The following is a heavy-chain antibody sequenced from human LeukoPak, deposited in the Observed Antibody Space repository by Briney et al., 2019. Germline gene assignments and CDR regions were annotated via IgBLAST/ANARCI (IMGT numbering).Heavy chain of an antibody. D-gene: IGHD3-22*01. Sequence: GASVKVSCKASGYTFTSYGISWVRQAPGQGLEWMGWISAYNGNTNYAQKLQGRVTMTTDTSTSTAYMELRSLRSDDTAVYYCAREPTYYYDSSGYQGTIYYFDYWGQGTLVTVSS. CDR3: AREPTYYYDSSGYQGTIYYFDY. CDR1: GYTFTSYG. V-gene: IGHV1-18*01. CDR2: ISAYNGNT. J-gene: IGHJ4*02.